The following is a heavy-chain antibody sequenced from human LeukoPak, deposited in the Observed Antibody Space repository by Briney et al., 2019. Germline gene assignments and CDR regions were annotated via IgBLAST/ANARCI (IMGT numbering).Heavy chain of an antibody. V-gene: IGHV1-69*05. D-gene: IGHD2-2*03. CDR2: IIPMFGTT. CDR3: ARAFGYCSSTSCYAGGYYYGMDV. J-gene: IGHJ6*02. Sequence: GSSVKVSCKASGGTFSSYAISWVRQAPGQGLEWMGGIIPMFGTTNYAQKFQGRVTMTRNTSISTAYMELSSLRSEDTAVYYCARAFGYCSSTSCYAGGYYYGMDVWGQGTTVTVSS. CDR1: GGTFSSYA.